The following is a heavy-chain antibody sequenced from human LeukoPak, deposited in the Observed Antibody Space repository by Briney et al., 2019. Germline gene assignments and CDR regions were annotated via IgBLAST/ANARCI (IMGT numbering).Heavy chain of an antibody. CDR1: GFTFSKAW. Sequence: PGGSHRLSCAASGFTFSKAWMTWVRQAPGKGLEWVGRIKSETDGGTTDYAAPVKGRFTISRDDSKNTLYLQMNSLKTEDTAVYYCTTDIDYYDSSTLGYYFDYWGQGTLVTVSS. CDR2: IKSETDGGTT. D-gene: IGHD3-22*01. V-gene: IGHV3-15*01. CDR3: TTDIDYYDSSTLGYYFDY. J-gene: IGHJ4*02.